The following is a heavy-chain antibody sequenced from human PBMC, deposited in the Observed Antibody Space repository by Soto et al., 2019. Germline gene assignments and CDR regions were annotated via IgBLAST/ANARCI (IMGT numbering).Heavy chain of an antibody. J-gene: IGHJ4*01. D-gene: IGHD4-17*01. CDR3: ERPYGGTFDL. V-gene: IGHV4-59*08. CDR2: IYYSGST. CDR1: SGTISSYY. Sequence: PSETLSLTCTVSSGTISSYYWSWIRQPPGKGLEWIGYIYYSGSTNYNPSLKSRVTISVDTSKNQFSLKLSSVTAADTAVYYCERPYGGTFDLWGQGTL.